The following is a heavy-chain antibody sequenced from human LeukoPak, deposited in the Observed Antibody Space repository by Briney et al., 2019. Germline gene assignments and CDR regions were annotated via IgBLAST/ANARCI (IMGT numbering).Heavy chain of an antibody. CDR3: ARVNPDLLWFGELLSDPVYYFDY. Sequence: PGGPLRLSCAASGFTFSNYAMHWVRQAPGKGLEWVAVISYDGSNKNYADSVKGRFTISRDNAKNSLYLQMNSLRAEDTAVYYCARVNPDLLWFGELLSDPVYYFDYWGQGTLVTVSS. CDR2: ISYDGSNK. D-gene: IGHD3-10*01. V-gene: IGHV3-30*04. J-gene: IGHJ4*02. CDR1: GFTFSNYA.